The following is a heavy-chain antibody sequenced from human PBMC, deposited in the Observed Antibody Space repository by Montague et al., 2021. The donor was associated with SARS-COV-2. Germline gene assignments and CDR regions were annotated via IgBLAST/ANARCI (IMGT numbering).Heavy chain of an antibody. V-gene: IGHV3-30*18. CDR1: GFTFISYG. D-gene: IGHD2-15*01. J-gene: IGHJ6*02. CDR2: ISYDGSNK. Sequence: SLRLSLSASGFTFISYGMHWVRQAPGKGLEWVAIISYDGSNKYYADSVKGRFTVSRDNSKNTLYLQMNSLRAEDTAVYYCAKAIYCYGGSCYFYGMDVWGQGTTVTVSS. CDR3: AKAIYCYGGSCYFYGMDV.